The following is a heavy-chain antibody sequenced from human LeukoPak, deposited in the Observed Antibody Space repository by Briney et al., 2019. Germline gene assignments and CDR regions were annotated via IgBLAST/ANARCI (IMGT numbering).Heavy chain of an antibody. Sequence: GGSLRLSCAASGFTFSSYAMSWVRQAPGKGLEWVSAISGSGGSTYYADSVKGRFTISRDNSKSTLYLQMNSLRAEDTAVYYCAKSPERRPNYFDYWGQGTLVTASS. CDR2: ISGSGGST. D-gene: IGHD1-1*01. V-gene: IGHV3-23*01. J-gene: IGHJ4*02. CDR1: GFTFSSYA. CDR3: AKSPERRPNYFDY.